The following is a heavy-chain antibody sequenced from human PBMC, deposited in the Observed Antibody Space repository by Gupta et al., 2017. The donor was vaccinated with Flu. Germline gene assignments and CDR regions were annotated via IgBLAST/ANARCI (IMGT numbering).Heavy chain of an antibody. D-gene: IGHD6-19*01. J-gene: IGHJ4*02. Sequence: QVQLVQSGAEVKKPGYSVKVSCKASGGTFSSYPISWVRQAPGQGLEWMGGIIPICGTANYAQKVQSRVTITADESTSTAYMELSSLRSEDTAVYYCARYRGVSGWFDYWGQGTLVTVSS. CDR1: GGTFSSYP. V-gene: IGHV1-69*01. CDR3: ARYRGVSGWFDY. CDR2: IIPICGTA.